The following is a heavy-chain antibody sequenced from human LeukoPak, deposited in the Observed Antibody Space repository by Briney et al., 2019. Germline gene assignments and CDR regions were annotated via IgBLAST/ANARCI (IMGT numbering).Heavy chain of an antibody. CDR2: IIHSGST. CDR3: ARVRSIVVVPANTRFDY. CDR1: GGSFSGYY. J-gene: IGHJ4*02. Sequence: SETLSLTCAVYGGSFSGYYWSWIRQPPGKGLEWIGEIIHSGSTNYNPSLKSQVTISVDTSTNQFSLKLSSVTAADTAVYYCARVRSIVVVPANTRFDYWGQGTLVTVSS. D-gene: IGHD2-2*01. V-gene: IGHV4-34*12.